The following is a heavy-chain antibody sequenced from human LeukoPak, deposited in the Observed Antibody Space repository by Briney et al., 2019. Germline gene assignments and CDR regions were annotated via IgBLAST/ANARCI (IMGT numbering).Heavy chain of an antibody. J-gene: IGHJ4*02. CDR3: ARTYYYDSSGYPFDY. CDR2: INAGNGNT. Sequence: GASVKVSCKASGYTFTSDAMHWVRQATGQRLERMGWINAGNGNTKYSQKFQGRVTITRDTSASTAYMELSSLRSEDTAVYYCARTYYYDSSGYPFDYWGQGTLVTVSS. V-gene: IGHV1-3*01. D-gene: IGHD3-22*01. CDR1: GYTFTSDA.